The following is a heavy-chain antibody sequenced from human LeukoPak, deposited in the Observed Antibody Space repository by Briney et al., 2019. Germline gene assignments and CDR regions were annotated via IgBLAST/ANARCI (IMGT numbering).Heavy chain of an antibody. V-gene: IGHV4-39*01. CDR1: GGSISSSSYY. Sequence: SETLSLTCTVSGGSISSSSYYWGWIRQPPGKGLEWIGSIYYSGSTYYNPSLKSRVTISVDTSKNQFSLKLSSVTAADTAVYYCARHGGYYCSSTSCLSQRVGAFDIWGQGTMVTVSS. J-gene: IGHJ3*02. CDR3: ARHGGYYCSSTSCLSQRVGAFDI. D-gene: IGHD2-2*01. CDR2: IYYSGST.